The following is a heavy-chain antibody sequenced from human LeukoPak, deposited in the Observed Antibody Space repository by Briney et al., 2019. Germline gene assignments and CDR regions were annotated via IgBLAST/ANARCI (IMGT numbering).Heavy chain of an antibody. J-gene: IGHJ5*02. Sequence: GASVKVSCKASGYTFTSYGISWVRRAPGQGLEWMGWISAYNGNTNYAQKLQGRVTMTTGTSTSTAYMELRSLRSDDTAVYYCARAPTGAWFDPWGQGTLVTVSS. CDR3: ARAPTGAWFDP. D-gene: IGHD4-17*01. CDR2: ISAYNGNT. V-gene: IGHV1-18*04. CDR1: GYTFTSYG.